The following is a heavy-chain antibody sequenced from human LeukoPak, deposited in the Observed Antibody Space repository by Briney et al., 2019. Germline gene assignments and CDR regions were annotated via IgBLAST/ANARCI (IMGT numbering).Heavy chain of an antibody. J-gene: IGHJ4*02. D-gene: IGHD3-10*01. CDR3: ARGWFGELLLDY. V-gene: IGHV4-59*01. CDR2: IYYSGST. Sequence: PSETLSLTCTVYGGSISSYYWSWIRQPPGKGLEWIGYIYYSGSTNYNPSLKSRVTISVDTSKNQFSLKLSSVTAADTAVYYCARGWFGELLLDYWGQGTLVTVSS. CDR1: GGSISSYY.